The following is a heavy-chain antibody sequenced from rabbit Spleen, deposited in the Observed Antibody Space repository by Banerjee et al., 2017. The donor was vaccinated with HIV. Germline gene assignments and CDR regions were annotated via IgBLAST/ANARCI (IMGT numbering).Heavy chain of an antibody. Sequence: QSLEESGGDLVKPGASLTLTCTASGFSFSSTHYMCWVRQAPGKGLEWIGIIYGAKGSTDYASWVNGRFTISSDNAQSTVDLKMTSLTAADTATYFCARAIVPWLGLTRLDLWGPGTLVTVS. CDR1: GFSFSSTHY. D-gene: IGHD4-1*01. CDR2: IYGAKGST. V-gene: IGHV1S40*01. CDR3: ARAIVPWLGLTRLDL. J-gene: IGHJ3*01.